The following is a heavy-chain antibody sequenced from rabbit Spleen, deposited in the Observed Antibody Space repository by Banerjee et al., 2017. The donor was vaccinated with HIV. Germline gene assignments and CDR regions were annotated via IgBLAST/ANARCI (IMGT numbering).Heavy chain of an antibody. CDR3: ARDTGSSFSSYGMDL. CDR1: GFSFRSNYW. CDR2: IYAGSSSST. D-gene: IGHD8-1*01. J-gene: IGHJ6*01. V-gene: IGHV1S40*01. Sequence: QSLEESGGDLVMPGAPLTLTCTASGFSFRSNYWICWVRQAPGKGLEWIACIYAGSSSSTYYASWAKGRFTISKTSSTTVTLQMTSLTVADTATYFCARDTGSSFSSYGMDLWGPGTLVTVS.